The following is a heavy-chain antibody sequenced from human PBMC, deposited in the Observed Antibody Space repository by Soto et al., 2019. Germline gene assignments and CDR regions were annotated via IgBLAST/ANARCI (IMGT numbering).Heavy chain of an antibody. Sequence: TLSLTCTVSGGSISSGGYYWSWIRQHPGKGLEWIGYIYYSGSTYYNPSLKSRVTISVDTSKNQFSLKLSSVTAADTAVYYCARVKRGYSGYDDFDYWGQGTLVTVSS. D-gene: IGHD5-12*01. CDR2: IYYSGST. CDR1: GGSISSGGYY. J-gene: IGHJ4*02. V-gene: IGHV4-31*03. CDR3: ARVKRGYSGYDDFDY.